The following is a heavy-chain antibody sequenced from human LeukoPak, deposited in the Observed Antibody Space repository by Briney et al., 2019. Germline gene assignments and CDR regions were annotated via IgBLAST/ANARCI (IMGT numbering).Heavy chain of an antibody. J-gene: IGHJ4*02. V-gene: IGHV4-59*08. CDR2: IYYRGST. CDR1: GFTFSDYY. CDR3: ARRTTGTGPFDY. D-gene: IGHD1-1*01. Sequence: GSLRLSCAASGFTFSDYYMSWIRQAPGKGLEWIAYIYYRGSTNYNPSLKSRVTISVDTSKNQFSLKLSSVTAADTAVYYCARRTTGTGPFDYWGQGTLVTVSS.